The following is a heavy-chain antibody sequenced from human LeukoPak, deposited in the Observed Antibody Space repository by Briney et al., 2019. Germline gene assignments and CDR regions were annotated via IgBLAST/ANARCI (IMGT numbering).Heavy chain of an antibody. CDR1: GGTFSSYA. CDR3: ASLGYCSSTSCYLFDY. J-gene: IGHJ4*02. Sequence: ASVKVSCKASGGTFSSYAISWVRQAPGQGFEWMGRIIPIFGTANYAQKFQGRVTITADKSTSTAYMELSSLRSEDTAVYYCASLGYCSSTSCYLFDYWGQGTLVTVSS. CDR2: IIPIFGTA. D-gene: IGHD2-2*01. V-gene: IGHV1-69*06.